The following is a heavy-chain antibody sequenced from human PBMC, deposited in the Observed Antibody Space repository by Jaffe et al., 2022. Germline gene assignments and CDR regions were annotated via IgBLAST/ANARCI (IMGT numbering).Heavy chain of an antibody. V-gene: IGHV3-48*03. CDR3: ARALISGIQLWPPDY. D-gene: IGHD5-18*01. CDR2: ISSSGSTI. J-gene: IGHJ4*02. CDR1: GFTFSSYE. Sequence: EVQLVESGGGLVQPGGSLRLSCAASGFTFSSYEMNWVRQAPGKGLEWVSYISSSGSTIYYADSVKGRFTISRDNAKNSLYLQMNSLRAEDTAVYYCARALISGIQLWPPDYWGQGTLVTVSS.